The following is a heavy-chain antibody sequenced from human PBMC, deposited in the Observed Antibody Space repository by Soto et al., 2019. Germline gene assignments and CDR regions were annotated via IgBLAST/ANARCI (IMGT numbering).Heavy chain of an antibody. CDR3: VSGSDFDY. CDR1: GYTFTSYG. J-gene: IGHJ4*02. Sequence: QVQLVQSGAEVKKPGASVKVSCKASGYTFTSYGITWVRQAPGQGVEWMGWISTYTGYTDYAQNLQGRVTLTRDTSTSTAYMELRSLRSDDTAVYYCVSGSDFDYWGQGTLVTVSS. V-gene: IGHV1-18*01. CDR2: ISTYTGYT.